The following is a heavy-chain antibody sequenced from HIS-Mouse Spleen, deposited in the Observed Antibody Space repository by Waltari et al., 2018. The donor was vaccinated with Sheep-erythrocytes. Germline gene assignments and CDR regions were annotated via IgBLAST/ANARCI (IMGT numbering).Heavy chain of an antibody. CDR3: ARITSYYDFWSTYNKDYFDY. J-gene: IGHJ4*02. V-gene: IGHV2-26*01. D-gene: IGHD3-3*01. CDR1: GFSLSPARMG. Sequence: QVTLKESGPVLVKPTETLTLTCTVPGFSLSPARMGVSWLRQPPGKALEWLAPIFSNDEKSYSTSLKSRLTISKDTSKSQVVLTMTNMDPVDTATYYCARITSYYDFWSTYNKDYFDYWGQGTLVTVSS. CDR2: IFSNDEK.